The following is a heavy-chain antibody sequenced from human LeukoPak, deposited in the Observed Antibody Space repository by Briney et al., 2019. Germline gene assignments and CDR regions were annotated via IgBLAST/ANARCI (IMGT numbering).Heavy chain of an antibody. V-gene: IGHV4-59*01. CDR2: IYYSGST. Sequence: PSETLSLTCAVYGGSFSGYYWSWIRQPPGKGLEWIGYIYYSGSTNYNPSLKSRVTISVDTSKNQSSLKLSSVTAADTAVYYCARGTSSLHDAFDIWGQGTMVTVSS. CDR1: GGSFSGYY. CDR3: ARGTSSLHDAFDI. D-gene: IGHD2-2*01. J-gene: IGHJ3*02.